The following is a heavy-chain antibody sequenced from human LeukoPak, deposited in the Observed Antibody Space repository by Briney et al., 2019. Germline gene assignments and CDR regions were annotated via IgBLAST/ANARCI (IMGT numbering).Heavy chain of an antibody. CDR2: INPSGGST. CDR1: GYTFTSYY. V-gene: IGHV1-46*01. J-gene: IGHJ3*02. Sequence: ASVKVSCKASGYTFTSYYMHWVRQAPGQGLEWMGIINPSGGSTSYAQKFQGRVTMTRDTSISTAYMELSRLRSDDTAVYYCASDLGGHAFDIWGQGTMVTVSS. CDR3: ASDLGGHAFDI. D-gene: IGHD3-16*01.